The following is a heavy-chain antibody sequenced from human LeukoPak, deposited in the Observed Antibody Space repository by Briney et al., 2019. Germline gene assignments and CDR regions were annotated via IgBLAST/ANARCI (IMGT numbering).Heavy chain of an antibody. Sequence: SETLSLTCTVSGGPFTSYFWSWVRQPPGEGLEWIGYIYYSGSTNYNPSLKSRVTVSVDTSKNQFSLKLSSVTAADTAVYYCARVVRYCSSTSCSFFDYWGQGTLVTVSS. D-gene: IGHD2-2*01. V-gene: IGHV4-59*01. J-gene: IGHJ4*02. CDR2: IYYSGST. CDR3: ARVVRYCSSTSCSFFDY. CDR1: GGPFTSYF.